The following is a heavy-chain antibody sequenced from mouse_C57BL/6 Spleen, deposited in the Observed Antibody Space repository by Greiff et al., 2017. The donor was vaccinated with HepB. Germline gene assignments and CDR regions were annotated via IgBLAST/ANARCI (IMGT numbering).Heavy chain of an antibody. Sequence: EVQVVESGGGLVKPGGSLKLSCAASGFTFSSYTMSWVRQTPEKRLEWVATISGGGGNTYYPDSVKGRFTISRDNAKNTLYLQMSSLRSEDTALYYCARQERWLRFAYWGQGTLVTVSA. CDR3: ARQERWLRFAY. D-gene: IGHD2-2*01. V-gene: IGHV5-9*01. CDR2: ISGGGGNT. CDR1: GFTFSSYT. J-gene: IGHJ3*01.